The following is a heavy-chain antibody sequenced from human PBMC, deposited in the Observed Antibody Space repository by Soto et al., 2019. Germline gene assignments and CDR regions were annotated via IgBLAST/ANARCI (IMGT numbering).Heavy chain of an antibody. J-gene: IGHJ6*02. CDR2: IIPIFGTA. V-gene: IGHV1-69*06. D-gene: IGHD3-9*01. Sequence: GASVKVSCKASGGTFSSYAISWVRQAPGQGLEWMGGIIPIFGTANYAQKFQGRVTITADKSTSTAYMELSSLRSEDTAVYYCARDGEYYDILTDGYYYYGMDVWGQGTTVTVS. CDR3: ARDGEYYDILTDGYYYYGMDV. CDR1: GGTFSSYA.